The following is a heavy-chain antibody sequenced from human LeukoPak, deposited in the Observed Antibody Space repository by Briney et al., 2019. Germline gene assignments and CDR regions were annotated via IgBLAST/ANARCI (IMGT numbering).Heavy chain of an antibody. CDR2: IWYDGSNK. CDR1: GLTFSSYG. V-gene: IGHV3-33*01. CDR3: ARENGDCSSTSCYMDYYYYYMDV. D-gene: IGHD2-2*02. Sequence: PGRSLRLSCAASGLTFSSYGMHWVRQAPGKGLEWVAVIWYDGSNKYYADSVKGRFTISRDNSKNTLYLQMNSLRAEDTAVYYCARENGDCSSTSCYMDYYYYYMDVWGKGTTVTVSS. J-gene: IGHJ6*03.